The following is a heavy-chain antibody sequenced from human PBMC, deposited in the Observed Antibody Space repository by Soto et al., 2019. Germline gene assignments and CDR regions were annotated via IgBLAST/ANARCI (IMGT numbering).Heavy chain of an antibody. V-gene: IGHV3-30*18. CDR1: GFTFSSYG. CDR3: AKDRPDYYFDY. CDR2: ISYDGSNK. J-gene: IGHJ4*02. Sequence: ESGGGVVQPGRSLRLSCAASGFTFSSYGMHWVRQAPGKGLEWVAVISYDGSNKYYADSVKGRFTISRDNSKNTLYLQMNSLRAEDTAVYYCAKDRPDYYFDYWGQGTLVTVSS.